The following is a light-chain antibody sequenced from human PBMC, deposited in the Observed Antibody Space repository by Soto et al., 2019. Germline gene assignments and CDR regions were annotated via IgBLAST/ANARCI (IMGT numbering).Light chain of an antibody. Sequence: DIQMTQSPSTLAASIGDRVTITCRASQSISNWLAWYQQKPGKAPKLLIYKASSLASGVPSRFSGSGSATDFTLTITSLQPDDFATYYCQQYRAYKTFGQGTKVDIK. CDR2: KAS. V-gene: IGKV1-5*03. CDR3: QQYRAYKT. CDR1: QSISNW. J-gene: IGKJ1*01.